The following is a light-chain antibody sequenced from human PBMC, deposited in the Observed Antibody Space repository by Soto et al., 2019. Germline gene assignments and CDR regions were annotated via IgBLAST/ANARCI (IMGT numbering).Light chain of an antibody. J-gene: IGKJ5*01. CDR2: GTF. V-gene: IGKV3-20*01. Sequence: EIVLTQSPGTLSMSPGERATLSCRASQSITSSYLAWYQQKPGQAPRLLISGTFSRATGIPDRFSGSGSGTDFTLTISRLEPEDFAVYYCQQYGSSPPITFGQGTRLEIK. CDR1: QSITSSY. CDR3: QQYGSSPPIT.